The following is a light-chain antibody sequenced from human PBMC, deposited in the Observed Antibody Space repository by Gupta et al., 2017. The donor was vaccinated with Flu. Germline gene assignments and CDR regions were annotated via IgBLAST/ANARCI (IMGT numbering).Light chain of an antibody. CDR3: QRYGGSPPTS. CDR2: DAS. V-gene: IGKV3-20*01. Sequence: EIVLTQSPGTLSLSPGERATLSCRASQSVSNNYLAWYQHKPGQAPRLLIYDASSRATGTPDRFSGSGSGTDFTLTISRLEPEDFAVYFCQRYGGSPPTSFGQGTKLEIK. CDR1: QSVSNNY. J-gene: IGKJ2*03.